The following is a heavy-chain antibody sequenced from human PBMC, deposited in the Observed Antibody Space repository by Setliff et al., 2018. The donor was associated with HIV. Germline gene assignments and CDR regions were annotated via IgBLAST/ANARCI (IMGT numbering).Heavy chain of an antibody. CDR2: IYTSGST. J-gene: IGHJ3*02. CDR1: GGSISSGSYY. D-gene: IGHD2-2*01. Sequence: PSETLSLTCTVSGGSISSGSYYWSWIRQPAGKGLEWIGHIYTSGSTNYNPSLKSRVTISVDTSKNQFSLKLNSVTAADTAVYYCARFRAPYCSNTGCFWGAFGIWGQGTMVTVSS. V-gene: IGHV4-61*09. CDR3: ARFRAPYCSNTGCFWGAFGI.